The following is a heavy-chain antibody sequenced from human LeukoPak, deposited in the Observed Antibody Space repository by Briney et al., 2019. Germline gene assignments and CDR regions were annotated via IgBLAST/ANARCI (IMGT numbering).Heavy chain of an antibody. CDR1: GGSVSSTNW. CDR2: VHLDGRT. D-gene: IGHD6-25*01. CDR3: AREGGFYRPLDY. J-gene: IGHJ4*02. Sequence: SETLSLTCGVPGGSVSSTNWWTWIRQPPGKGLEWIGEVHLDGRTDFNPSLKSRLTMSVDLSENHVSLKLTSVTAADTAVYYCAREGGFYRPLDYSGQGTLVTVSS. V-gene: IGHV4-4*02.